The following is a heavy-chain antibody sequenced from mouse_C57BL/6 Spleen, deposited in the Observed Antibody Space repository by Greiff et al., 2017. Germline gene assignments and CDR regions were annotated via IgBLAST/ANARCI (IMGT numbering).Heavy chain of an antibody. D-gene: IGHD2-1*01. CDR1: GYTFTSSG. CDR3: ARWTYGNYADYLDY. CDR2: IYPRSGNT. V-gene: IGHV1-81*01. J-gene: IGHJ2*01. Sequence: VQLQQSGAELARPGASVKLSCKASGYTFTSSGISWVQQRPGQGLEWIGEIYPRSGNTYYNEKFKGKATLTADKSSSTAYMELRSLTSEDSAVYFCARWTYGNYADYLDYWCQGTTLTVSS.